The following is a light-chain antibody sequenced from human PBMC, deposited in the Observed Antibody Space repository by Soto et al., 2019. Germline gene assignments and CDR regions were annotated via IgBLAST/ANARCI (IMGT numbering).Light chain of an antibody. Sequence: EIALTQSPATLSLSPGETATLSFGSSQSVSSYLGWYQQKPGQPPRLLIYDASNRATGIPARFSGSGSGTDFTLTISSLEPEDFAVYYCQQRSDWPLTFGQGTRLEIK. CDR2: DAS. V-gene: IGKV3-11*01. J-gene: IGKJ5*01. CDR3: QQRSDWPLT. CDR1: QSVSSY.